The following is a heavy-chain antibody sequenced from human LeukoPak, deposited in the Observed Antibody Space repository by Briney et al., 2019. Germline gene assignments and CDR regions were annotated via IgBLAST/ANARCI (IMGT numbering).Heavy chain of an antibody. V-gene: IGHV4-34*01. CDR3: ASGWDIVVVPAAIGDPFDY. Sequence: SETLSLTCAVYGGSFSGYYWSWIRQPPGKGLEWIGEINHSGSTNYNPSLKSRVTISVDTSKNQFSLKLSSVTAADTAVYYCASGWDIVVVPAAIGDPFDYWGQGTLVTVSS. D-gene: IGHD2-2*01. CDR2: INHSGST. J-gene: IGHJ4*02. CDR1: GGSFSGYY.